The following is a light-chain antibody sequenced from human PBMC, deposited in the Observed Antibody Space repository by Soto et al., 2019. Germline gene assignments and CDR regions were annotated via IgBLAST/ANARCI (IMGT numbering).Light chain of an antibody. J-gene: IGKJ1*01. V-gene: IGKV1-5*03. CDR1: QSISSW. CDR3: QQYYSYSRT. Sequence: DIQMTQSPSTLSASVGDRVTITCRASQSISSWLAWYQQKPGKAPKLLIYKASSLESGVPSRFSGSGSGTEFHLTISSLQPDDFATYYCQQYYSYSRTFGQGTKVEIK. CDR2: KAS.